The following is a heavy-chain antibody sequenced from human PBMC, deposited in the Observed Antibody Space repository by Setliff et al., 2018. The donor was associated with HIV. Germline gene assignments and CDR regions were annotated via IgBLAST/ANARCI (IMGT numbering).Heavy chain of an antibody. J-gene: IGHJ5*02. CDR2: MNPSGGTT. Sequence: ASVHVSCKASGYTPTSYNINWVRQAAGQGLEWMGWMNPSGGTTTYAQKFQGRVTMTRDTSTSTVYMELSSLRSEDTAVYYCASVGSGWSHNWFDPWGQGTLVTVSS. D-gene: IGHD6-19*01. CDR3: ASVGSGWSHNWFDP. CDR1: GYTPTSYN. V-gene: IGHV1-46*01.